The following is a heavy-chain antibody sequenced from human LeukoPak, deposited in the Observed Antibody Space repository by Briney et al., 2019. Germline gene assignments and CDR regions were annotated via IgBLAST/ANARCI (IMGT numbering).Heavy chain of an antibody. J-gene: IGHJ5*02. Sequence: PGESLKISCKGSGYSFTSFWIAWVRQMPGKGLEWMGIIYPGDSDTIYSPSFQGQGTISADKSIASAYLQWSSLKASDTAMYYCAINNYYTGALDPWGKGTLVTVSS. D-gene: IGHD4-11*01. CDR1: GYSFTSFW. V-gene: IGHV5-51*01. CDR2: IYPGDSDT. CDR3: AINNYYTGALDP.